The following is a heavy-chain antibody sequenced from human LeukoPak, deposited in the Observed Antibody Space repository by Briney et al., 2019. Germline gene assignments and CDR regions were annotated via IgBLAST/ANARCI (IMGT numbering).Heavy chain of an antibody. Sequence: PSETLSLTCTVSGGSISSYYWSWIRQPPGKGLEWIGYIYYGGSTNYNPSLKSRVTISVDTSKNQFSLKLSSVTAADTAVNYCARHGRYCSGGSCYRGNWFDPWGQGTLVTVSS. CDR2: IYYGGST. CDR1: GGSISSYY. V-gene: IGHV4-59*08. J-gene: IGHJ5*02. D-gene: IGHD2-15*01. CDR3: ARHGRYCSGGSCYRGNWFDP.